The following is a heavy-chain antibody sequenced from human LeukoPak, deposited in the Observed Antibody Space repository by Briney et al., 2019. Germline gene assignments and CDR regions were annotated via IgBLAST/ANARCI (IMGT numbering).Heavy chain of an antibody. V-gene: IGHV3-48*01. D-gene: IGHD3-10*01. CDR2: ISTSGRTI. Sequence: PGGSLRLSCSASGFTFSNYNMNWVRQAPGTGLEWISDISTSGRTIYYANSVKGRFTISRDNAKNSLYLQMNSLRAEDTALYYCARPRSYGSGSSPIDYWGQGTLVTVSS. J-gene: IGHJ4*02. CDR1: GFTFSNYN. CDR3: ARPRSYGSGSSPIDY.